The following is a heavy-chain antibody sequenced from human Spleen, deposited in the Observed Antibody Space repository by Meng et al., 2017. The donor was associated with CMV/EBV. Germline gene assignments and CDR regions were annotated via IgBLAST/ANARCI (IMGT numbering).Heavy chain of an antibody. V-gene: IGHV3-30*02. Sequence: SCAAFGFIFSSYDMHWVRQAPGKGLEWVAFIRYDGSNEDYADSVKGRFTISRDHSKSTLYLQMNSLRNDDTGVYYCATALRGPNWFDPWGQGTLVTVSS. CDR1: GFIFSSYD. CDR3: ATALRGPNWFDP. D-gene: IGHD3-10*01. J-gene: IGHJ5*02. CDR2: IRYDGSNE.